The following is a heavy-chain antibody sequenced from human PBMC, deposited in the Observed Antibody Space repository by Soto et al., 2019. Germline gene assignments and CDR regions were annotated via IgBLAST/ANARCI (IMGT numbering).Heavy chain of an antibody. J-gene: IGHJ4*02. Sequence: EVQLVESGGGLVQPGGSLRLSCAASGFTVSTKYMSWVRQAPGKGLEWVSVIYSGGSTFYVDSVRGRFTLVRDNSKNTGNLQMNSLRAEDTAVYYCARDPWAADYWGQGTLVTVSS. CDR3: ARDPWAADY. V-gene: IGHV3-66*01. CDR2: IYSGGST. CDR1: GFTVSTKY.